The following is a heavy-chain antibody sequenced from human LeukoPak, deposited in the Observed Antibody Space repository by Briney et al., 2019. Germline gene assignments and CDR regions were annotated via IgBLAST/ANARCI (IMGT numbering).Heavy chain of an antibody. J-gene: IGHJ4*02. Sequence: GGSLRLSCAASGFTFSSSAMSWVRQAPGKGLEWVSAISNNGGYTYYADSVQGRFTISRDNSKSTLYVQVNSLGTEDTAAYYCAKGSYYDSSGSFYFDYWGQGALVTVSS. CDR2: ISNNGGYT. V-gene: IGHV3-23*01. CDR3: AKGSYYDSSGSFYFDY. D-gene: IGHD3-22*01. CDR1: GFTFSSSA.